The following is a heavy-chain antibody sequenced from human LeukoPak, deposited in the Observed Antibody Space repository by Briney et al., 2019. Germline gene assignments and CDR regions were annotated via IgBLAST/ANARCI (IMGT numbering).Heavy chain of an antibody. D-gene: IGHD3-16*02. CDR1: GGSISSSSYY. V-gene: IGHV4-39*02. J-gene: IGHJ4*02. Sequence: PSETLSLTCTVSGGSISSSSYYWGWIRQPPGKGLEWIGSIYYSGSTYYNPSLKSRVTISVDTSKNQFSLKLSSVTAADTAVYYCARDPGGYVWGSYRYTGIDYWGQGTLVTVSS. CDR2: IYYSGST. CDR3: ARDPGGYVWGSYRYTGIDY.